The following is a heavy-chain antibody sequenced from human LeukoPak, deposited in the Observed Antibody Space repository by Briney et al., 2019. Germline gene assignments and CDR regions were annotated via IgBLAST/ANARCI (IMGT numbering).Heavy chain of an antibody. CDR2: IYYSGST. D-gene: IGHD4-23*01. CDR1: GGSISSYY. V-gene: IGHV4-59*08. Sequence: SETLSLTCTVSGGSISSYYWSWIRQPPGKGLEWIGYIYYSGSTNYNPSLKSRVTISVDTSKNQFSLKLSSVTAADTAVYYCARSVVTLYWYFDLWGRGTLVTVSS. CDR3: ARSVVTLYWYFDL. J-gene: IGHJ2*01.